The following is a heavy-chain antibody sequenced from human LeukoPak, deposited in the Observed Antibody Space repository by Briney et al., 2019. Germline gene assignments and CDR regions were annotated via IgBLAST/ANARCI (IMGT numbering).Heavy chain of an antibody. J-gene: IGHJ6*03. CDR3: ARVGLSGRDYYYMDV. CDR1: GFTFSSYG. Sequence: QAGGSLRLSCAASGFTFSSYGMHWVRQAPGKGLEWVAFIRYDGSNKYYADSVKGRFTISRDNSKNSLYLQMNSLRAEDTAVYYCARVGLSGRDYYYMDVWGKGTTVTVSS. V-gene: IGHV3-30*02. CDR2: IRYDGSNK. D-gene: IGHD3-16*02.